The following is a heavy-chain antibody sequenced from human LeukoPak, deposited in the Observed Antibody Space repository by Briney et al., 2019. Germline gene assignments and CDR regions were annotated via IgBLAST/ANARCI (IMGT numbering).Heavy chain of an antibody. V-gene: IGHV3-48*03. Sequence: PEGSLRLSCAASGFSFSSFAMSWVRQAPGKRLEWVSYISISGSTIYNADSVKGRFTISRDNAKNSLYLQMNSLRAEDTAVYYCAREGIAVPGAIDYWGQGTLVTVSS. CDR3: AREGIAVPGAIDY. CDR1: GFSFSSFA. J-gene: IGHJ4*02. D-gene: IGHD6-19*01. CDR2: ISISGSTI.